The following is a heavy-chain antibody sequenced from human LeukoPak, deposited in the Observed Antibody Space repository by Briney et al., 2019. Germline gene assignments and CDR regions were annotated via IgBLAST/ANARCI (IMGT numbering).Heavy chain of an antibody. CDR3: LRDXXXILTGYYGLYYFDY. Sequence: GGSLRLSCAASGFTFSSYAMGWVRQAPGKGLEWVSAISGSGGSTYYADSVKGRFTISRDNSKNTLYLQMNSLRAEDTAVYYCLRDXXXILTGYYGLYYFDYWGQGTLVTVSS. V-gene: IGHV3-23*01. J-gene: IGHJ4*02. CDR2: ISGSGGST. CDR1: GFTFSSYA. D-gene: IGHD3-9*01.